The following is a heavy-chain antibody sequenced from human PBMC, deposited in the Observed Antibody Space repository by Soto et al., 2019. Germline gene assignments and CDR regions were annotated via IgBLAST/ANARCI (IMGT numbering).Heavy chain of an antibody. Sequence: QVQLVQSGAEVKKPGASVKVSCKASGYTFTSYGISWVRQAPGQGLEWLGWISAYNGNTNYAQKLQGRVTMTTDTATSTAYMELRSLRADDTAVYYCARDYRARSGYYAADYWGQGTLVTVSS. CDR2: ISAYNGNT. D-gene: IGHD3-22*01. CDR1: GYTFTSYG. J-gene: IGHJ4*02. V-gene: IGHV1-18*01. CDR3: ARDYRARSGYYAADY.